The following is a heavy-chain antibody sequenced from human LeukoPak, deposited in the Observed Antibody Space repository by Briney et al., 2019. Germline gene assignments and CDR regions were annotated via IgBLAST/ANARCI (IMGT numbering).Heavy chain of an antibody. Sequence: GGSLRLSCAASGFTFSGSAMHWVRQASGKGLEWVGRIRSKANSYATAYAASVKGRFTISRDDSKNTAYLQMNSLKTEDTAVYYCTARYCTNGVCHDYWGQGTLVTVPS. J-gene: IGHJ4*02. CDR1: GFTFSGSA. V-gene: IGHV3-73*01. CDR2: IRSKANSYAT. CDR3: TARYCTNGVCHDY. D-gene: IGHD2-8*01.